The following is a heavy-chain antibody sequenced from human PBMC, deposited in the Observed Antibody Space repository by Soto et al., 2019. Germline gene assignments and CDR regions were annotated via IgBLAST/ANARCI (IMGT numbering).Heavy chain of an antibody. CDR1: GFTFSSYG. J-gene: IGHJ4*02. Sequence: QVQLVESGGGVVQPGRSLRLSCAASGFTFSSYGMHWVRQAPGKGLEWVAVIWYDGSNKYYADSVKGRFTISRDNSKNTLYLQINSLRAEDTAVYYCARVRSSQWLLTDYWGQGTLVTVSS. D-gene: IGHD3-22*01. CDR2: IWYDGSNK. V-gene: IGHV3-33*01. CDR3: ARVRSSQWLLTDY.